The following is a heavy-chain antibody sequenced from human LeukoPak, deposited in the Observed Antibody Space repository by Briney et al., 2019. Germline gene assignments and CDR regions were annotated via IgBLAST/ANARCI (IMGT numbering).Heavy chain of an antibody. Sequence: SETLSLNCTGSGGSISSYYWSWIRQPAGKGLEWIGRIYTSGSTNYNPSLKSRVTISVDKSKNQFSLKLSSVTAADTAVYYCARGRVSSDYGSVWFHSRVQGTLVTVSS. CDR3: ARGRVSSDYGSVWFHS. D-gene: IGHD3-10*01. V-gene: IGHV4-4*07. CDR2: IYTSGST. J-gene: IGHJ5*01. CDR1: GGSISSYY.